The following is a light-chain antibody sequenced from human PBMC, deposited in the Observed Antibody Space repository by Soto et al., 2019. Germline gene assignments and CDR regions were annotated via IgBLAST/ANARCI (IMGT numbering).Light chain of an antibody. CDR1: QSVSSNY. Sequence: ESVLTQSSGTLSLSPGERATLSCRASQSVSSNYLAWYQQKPGQAPRLLIYFGSNRAAGIPPRFSGSGSGTEFTLTISSLQSEDFAVYYCQQYSNWPPITFGQGTRLEIK. V-gene: IGKV3-20*01. CDR3: QQYSNWPPIT. J-gene: IGKJ5*01. CDR2: FGS.